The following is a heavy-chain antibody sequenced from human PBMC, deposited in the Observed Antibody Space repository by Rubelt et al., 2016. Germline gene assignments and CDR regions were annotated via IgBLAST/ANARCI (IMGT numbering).Heavy chain of an antibody. V-gene: IGHV4-31*03. CDR1: GGSISSGGYF. D-gene: IGHD6-6*01. J-gene: IGHJ4*02. CDR3: GGVFVARPDYFDY. Sequence: QVQLQESGPGLVKPSQTLSLTCTVSGGSISSGGYFWSWIRQHPGKGLEWIGYIFYTGSTYYNPSLQGRVTISVDTSTNQFPLRLTLWTATDTAIYSGGGVFVARPDYFDYWGQGTLVAVSS. CDR2: IFYTGST.